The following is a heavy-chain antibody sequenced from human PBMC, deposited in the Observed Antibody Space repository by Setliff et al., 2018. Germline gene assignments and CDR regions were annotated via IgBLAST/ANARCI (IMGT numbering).Heavy chain of an antibody. CDR2: MYHSGST. CDR3: ARALGYCSRTSCYADAFDI. V-gene: IGHV4-38-2*01. Sequence: SETLSLTCAVSGYSISSDYYWGWIPQPPGKGLEWIGSMYHSGSTYYNPSLKSRVTISVDTSKNQFSLKLNYVTAADTAVYYCARALGYCSRTSCYADAFDIWGQGTMVTVSS. J-gene: IGHJ3*02. CDR1: GYSISSDYY. D-gene: IGHD2-2*01.